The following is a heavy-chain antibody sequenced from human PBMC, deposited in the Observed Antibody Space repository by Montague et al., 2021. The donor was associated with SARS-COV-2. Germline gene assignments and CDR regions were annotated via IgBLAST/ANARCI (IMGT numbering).Heavy chain of an antibody. CDR1: GGSISSYY. CDR3: ARAIGSMYSSGWHYYYYGMDV. J-gene: IGHJ6*02. CDR2: IYYSGST. Sequence: SETLSLTCTVSGGSISSYYWSWIRQPPGKGLEWIGCIYYSGSTNYNPSLKSRVTISVDTSKNQFSLKLSSVTAADTAVYYCARAIGSMYSSGWHYYYYGMDVWGQGTTVTVSS. D-gene: IGHD6-19*01. V-gene: IGHV4-59*01.